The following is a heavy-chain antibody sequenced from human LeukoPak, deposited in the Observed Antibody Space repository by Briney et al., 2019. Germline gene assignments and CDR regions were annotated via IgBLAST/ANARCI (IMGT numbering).Heavy chain of an antibody. J-gene: IGHJ3*02. V-gene: IGHV1-2*02. Sequence: ASVKVSCKASGHTFTGYYMHWVRQAPGQGLERMGWINPNSGGTNYAQKFQGRVTMTRDTSISTAYMELSRLRSDDTAVYYCARGSLNYDILTGYSAYDAFDIWGQGTMVTVSS. D-gene: IGHD3-9*01. CDR1: GHTFTGYY. CDR3: ARGSLNYDILTGYSAYDAFDI. CDR2: INPNSGGT.